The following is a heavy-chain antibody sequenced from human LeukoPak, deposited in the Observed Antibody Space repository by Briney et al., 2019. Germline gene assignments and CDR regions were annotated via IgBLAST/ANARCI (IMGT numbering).Heavy chain of an antibody. Sequence: GASVKVSCKASGYTFTGYYVHWVRQAPGQGLEWLGIIHPTDGSTSYTQKIQGRVTMTRDTATGTVYLELSSLRSEDTAVYWCARANGGGLDYWGQGTLIIVSS. CDR1: GYTFTGYY. D-gene: IGHD3-10*01. CDR3: ARANGGGLDY. CDR2: IHPTDGST. V-gene: IGHV1-46*01. J-gene: IGHJ4*02.